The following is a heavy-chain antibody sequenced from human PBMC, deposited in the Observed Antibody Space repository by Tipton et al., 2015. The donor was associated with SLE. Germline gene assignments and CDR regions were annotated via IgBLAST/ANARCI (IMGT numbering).Heavy chain of an antibody. J-gene: IGHJ3*02. V-gene: IGHV4-31*03. CDR1: GGSISIGGYF. CDR3: ARVKDRYSSSWFDAFDI. CDR2: INYSGST. Sequence: GLVKPSETLSLTCTVSGGSISIGGYFYSWIRQYPGKGLEWLGYINYSGSTYYNPSLKSRVTISVDTSKNQFSLKLSSVTAADTAVYYCARVKDRYSSSWFDAFDIWGQGTLVTVSS. D-gene: IGHD6-13*01.